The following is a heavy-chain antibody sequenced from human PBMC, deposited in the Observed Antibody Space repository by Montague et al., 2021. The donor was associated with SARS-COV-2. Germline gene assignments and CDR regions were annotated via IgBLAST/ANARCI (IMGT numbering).Heavy chain of an antibody. J-gene: IGHJ6*02. D-gene: IGHD3-22*01. CDR3: ARDRPESWRISPGLAGLFATVVHSASGMDV. CDR2: IQTSGTS. CDR1: GDSMTGGSHF. Sequence: TLSLTCTVSGDSMTGGSHFWTWIRQPAGKGLEWIGHIQTSGTSNYNPSLRDRITLSIDTSRNQFSLELRSVTAADTAVYYCARDRPESWRISPGLAGLFATVVHSASGMDVWGRGTTVIVS. V-gene: IGHV4-61*09.